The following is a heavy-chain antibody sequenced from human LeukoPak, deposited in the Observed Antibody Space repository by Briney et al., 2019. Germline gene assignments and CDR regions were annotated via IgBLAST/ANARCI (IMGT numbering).Heavy chain of an antibody. CDR3: ARDYTAYYGMDV. D-gene: IGHD3-16*01. J-gene: IGHJ6*02. CDR2: ISSSSSTI. Sequence: GGSLRLSCAASGFTFSSYSMKWVRQAPGKGLEWVSYISSSSSTIYYADSVKGRFTISRDNAKNSLYLQMNSLRDDDTAVYYCARDYTAYYGMDVRGQGTTVAVSS. CDR1: GFTFSSYS. V-gene: IGHV3-48*02.